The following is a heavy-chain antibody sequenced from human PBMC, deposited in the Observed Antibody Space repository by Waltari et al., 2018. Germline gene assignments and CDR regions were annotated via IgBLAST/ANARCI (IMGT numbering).Heavy chain of an antibody. J-gene: IGHJ5*02. V-gene: IGHV4-4*02. CDR1: GDSVTSTYW. CDR2: VHGRGKT. Sequence: QLQLQESGPGLVKPSGTLSLSCAVSGDSVTSTYWWSWVRQSPQKGLEWIGQVHGRGKTNYNPCFASRVTTSLDASNNQFSLRVTSATAADTAVYYCARDRGRGLYLDTWGPGTLVTVSP. D-gene: IGHD2-15*01. CDR3: ARDRGRGLYLDT.